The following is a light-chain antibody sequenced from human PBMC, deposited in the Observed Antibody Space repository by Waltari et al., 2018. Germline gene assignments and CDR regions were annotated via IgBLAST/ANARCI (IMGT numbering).Light chain of an antibody. V-gene: IGKV4-1*01. CDR3: QKYYRRRT. CDR2: WAS. J-gene: IGKJ1*01. Sequence: QNILYNSNDKNYVAWDRQKPGQPPKRLIYWASTRESGVPDRFSGSGSGTDFTLTISSLQAEDVAVYYCQKYYRRRTFGQGTKVEIK. CDR1: QNILYNSNDKNY.